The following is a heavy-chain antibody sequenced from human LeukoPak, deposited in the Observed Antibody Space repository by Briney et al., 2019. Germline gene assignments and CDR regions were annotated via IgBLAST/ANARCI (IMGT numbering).Heavy chain of an antibody. D-gene: IGHD3-10*01. J-gene: IGHJ6*02. CDR3: ARAPYYYGSGSYYWNGMDV. Sequence: GGSLRLSCAASGFTFSGHNMNWVRQAPGKGLEWISFVSISSGTIYYADSVKGRFRISRDNAKNSLYLQMNSLRAEDTAVYYCARAPYYYGSGSYYWNGMDVWGQGTTVTVSS. CDR1: GFTFSGHN. CDR2: VSISSGTI. V-gene: IGHV3-48*04.